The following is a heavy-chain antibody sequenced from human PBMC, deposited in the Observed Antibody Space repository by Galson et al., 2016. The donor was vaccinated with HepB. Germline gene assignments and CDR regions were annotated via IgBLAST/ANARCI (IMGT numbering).Heavy chain of an antibody. CDR1: GFTFSNYA. Sequence: SLRLSCAASGFTFSNYAMTWVRQAPEKGLEWLSHINGTGADPAYVDSVRGRFTVSRDNSRNTVYLQMTNLKIEDAAIYYCAPGRAAQGVWGQGTLVAGSS. CDR3: APGRAAQGV. D-gene: IGHD1-26*01. CDR2: INGTGADP. J-gene: IGHJ4*02. V-gene: IGHV3-23*01.